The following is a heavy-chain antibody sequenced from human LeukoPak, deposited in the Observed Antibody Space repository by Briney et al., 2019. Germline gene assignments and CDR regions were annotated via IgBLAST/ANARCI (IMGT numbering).Heavy chain of an antibody. CDR3: ARVKDYYDSSGYYLSYFDY. J-gene: IGHJ4*02. CDR2: ISAYNGNT. Sequence: ASVKVSFEASGYTFTSYGISWVRQAPGQGLEWMGWISAYNGNTNYAQKLQGRVTMTTDTSPSTAYMKLRSLRSDDTAVYYCARVKDYYDSSGYYLSYFDYWGQGTLVTVSS. V-gene: IGHV1-18*01. CDR1: GYTFTSYG. D-gene: IGHD3-22*01.